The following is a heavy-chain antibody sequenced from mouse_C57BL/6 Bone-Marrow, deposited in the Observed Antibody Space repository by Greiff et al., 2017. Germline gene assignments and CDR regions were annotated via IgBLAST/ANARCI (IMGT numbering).Heavy chain of an antibody. J-gene: IGHJ4*01. V-gene: IGHV5-12*01. Sequence: EVQLQQSGGGLVQPGGSLKLSCAASGFTFSDYYMYWVRQTPEKRLEWVAYISNGGGSTYYPDTVKGRFTISRDNAKNTLYMQMSRLKSEDTAMYYCARRGYDGYYDYAMDYWGQGTSVTVSS. D-gene: IGHD2-3*01. CDR1: GFTFSDYY. CDR2: ISNGGGST. CDR3: ARRGYDGYYDYAMDY.